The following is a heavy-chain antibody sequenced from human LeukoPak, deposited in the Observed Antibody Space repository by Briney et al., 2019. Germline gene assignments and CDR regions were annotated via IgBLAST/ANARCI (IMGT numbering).Heavy chain of an antibody. D-gene: IGHD6-6*01. J-gene: IGHJ6*03. Sequence: SENLSLTCVVYGGSLSDYYWSWIRQPAGKGLEWIGRIYTSGSTNYNPSLKSRVTISVDTSKNQFSLKLSSVTAADTAVYYCARGPYSSSVARIGPTTRYYYYYMDVWGKGTTVTVSS. CDR2: IYTSGST. V-gene: IGHV4-59*10. CDR1: GGSLSDYY. CDR3: ARGPYSSSVARIGPTTRYYYYYMDV.